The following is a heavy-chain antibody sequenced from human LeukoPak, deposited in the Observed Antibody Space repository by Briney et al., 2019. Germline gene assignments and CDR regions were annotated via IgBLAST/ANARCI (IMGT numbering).Heavy chain of an antibody. J-gene: IGHJ4*02. CDR1: GYTFTSYG. CDR2: ISAYNGNT. D-gene: IGHD6-13*01. CDR3: ARDLDGIAAAGSDY. V-gene: IGHV1-18*01. Sequence: ASVKVSCKASGYTFTSYGISWVRQAPGQGLEWMGWISAYNGNTNHVQKLQGRVTMTTDTSTSTAYMELRSLRSDDTAVYYCARDLDGIAAAGSDYWGQGTLVTVSS.